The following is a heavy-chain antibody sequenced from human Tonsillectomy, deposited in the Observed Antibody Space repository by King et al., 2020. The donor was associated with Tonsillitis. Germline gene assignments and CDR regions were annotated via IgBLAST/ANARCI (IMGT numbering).Heavy chain of an antibody. Sequence: QLQESGPGLVKPSETLSLTCTVSGGSISSYYWSWIQQPPGKGLEWIGYMYYLGSTNYNPSLKSRVTISVDTSKNQFSLKLSSVTAADTAVYYCARVELPYNWFDPWGQGTLVTVSS. CDR1: GGSISSYY. CDR3: ARVELPYNWFDP. V-gene: IGHV4-59*01. D-gene: IGHD1-7*01. J-gene: IGHJ5*02. CDR2: MYYLGST.